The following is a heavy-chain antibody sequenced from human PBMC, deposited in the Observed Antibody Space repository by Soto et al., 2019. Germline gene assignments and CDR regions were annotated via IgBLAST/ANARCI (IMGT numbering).Heavy chain of an antibody. CDR3: ARVGYYDSSAMNY. Sequence: ASVKVSFKASGYTFTGYYMHWVRQAPGQGLEWMGWINPNSGGTNYAQKFQGWVTMTRDTSISTAYMELSRLRSDDTAVYYCARVGYYDSSAMNYWGQGTLVTVSS. D-gene: IGHD3-22*01. CDR1: GYTFTGYY. J-gene: IGHJ4*02. V-gene: IGHV1-2*04. CDR2: INPNSGGT.